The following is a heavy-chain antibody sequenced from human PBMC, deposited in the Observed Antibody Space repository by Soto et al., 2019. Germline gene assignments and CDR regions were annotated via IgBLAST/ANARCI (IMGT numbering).Heavy chain of an antibody. CDR3: ARTAAAGKYYYGMDV. J-gene: IGHJ6*02. CDR2: IYPGDSDT. CDR1: GYSFTSYW. D-gene: IGHD6-13*01. Sequence: GESLKISCKGSGYSFTSYWIGWARQMPGKGLEWMGIIYPGDSDTRYSPSFQGQVTISADKSISTAYLQWSSLKASDTAMHYCARTAAAGKYYYGMDVWGQGTTVTVSS. V-gene: IGHV5-51*01.